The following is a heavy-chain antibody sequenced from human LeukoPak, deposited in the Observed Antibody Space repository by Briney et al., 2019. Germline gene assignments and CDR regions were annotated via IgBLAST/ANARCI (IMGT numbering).Heavy chain of an antibody. D-gene: IGHD3-10*01. CDR3: ARARLSIVRGITNFDY. J-gene: IGHJ4*02. CDR1: GGSISSSTYY. V-gene: IGHV4-39*01. Sequence: PSETLSLTCTVSGGSISSSTYYWGWIRQPPGKGLEWIGTINYSGSTFYNPSLKSRVTISVGTSKTQFSLVLNSVPAADTALYFCARARLSIVRGITNFDYWGQGTVVTVSS. CDR2: INYSGST.